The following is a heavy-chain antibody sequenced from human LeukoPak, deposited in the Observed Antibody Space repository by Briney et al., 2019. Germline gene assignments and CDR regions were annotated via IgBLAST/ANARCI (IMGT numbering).Heavy chain of an antibody. J-gene: IGHJ4*02. CDR2: ISGSSSYI. CDR1: GFTFSGYD. Sequence: GGSLRLSCAASGFTFSGYDMNWVRQAPGKGLEWVSSISGSSSYIYYADSMKGRFTISRDNAKNSLYLQMTSLRADDTAVYYCARHLSGVTGYTYGRGIDYWGQGTLVTVSS. V-gene: IGHV3-21*01. CDR3: ARHLSGVTGYTYGRGIDY. D-gene: IGHD5-18*01.